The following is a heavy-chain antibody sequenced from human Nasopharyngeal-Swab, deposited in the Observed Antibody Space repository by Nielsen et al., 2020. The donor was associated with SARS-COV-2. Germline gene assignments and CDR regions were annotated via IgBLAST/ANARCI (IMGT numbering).Heavy chain of an antibody. CDR3: AKDSSMVSLDV. D-gene: IGHD5-18*01. CDR2: ISWYSGSI. CDR1: GFTFDDYA. Sequence: SLKISCAASGFTFDDYAMHWVRQAPGKGLEWVSGISWYSGSIGYADSVKGRFTISRDNAKNSLYLQMNSLRAEDTALYYCAKDSSMVSLDVWGQGTTVTVSS. V-gene: IGHV3-9*01. J-gene: IGHJ6*02.